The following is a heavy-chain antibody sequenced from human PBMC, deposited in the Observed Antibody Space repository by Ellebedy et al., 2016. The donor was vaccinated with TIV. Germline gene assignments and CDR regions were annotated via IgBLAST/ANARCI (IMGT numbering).Heavy chain of an antibody. V-gene: IGHV3-21*01. D-gene: IGHD3-22*01. CDR1: GFTFSSYS. Sequence: GESLKISXAASGFTFSSYSMNWVRQAPGKGLEWVSSISSSSSYIYYADSVKGRFTISRDNAKNSLYLQMNSLRAEDTAVYYCARISGIVVVPPDYWGQGTLVTVSS. CDR3: ARISGIVVVPPDY. J-gene: IGHJ4*02. CDR2: ISSSSSYI.